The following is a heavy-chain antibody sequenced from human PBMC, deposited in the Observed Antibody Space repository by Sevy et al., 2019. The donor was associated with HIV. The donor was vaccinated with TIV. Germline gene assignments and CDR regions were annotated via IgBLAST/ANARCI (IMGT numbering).Heavy chain of an antibody. D-gene: IGHD1-1*01. CDR1: GFILSSFE. V-gene: IGHV3-48*03. CDR3: AKRGGQYDLGMDV. CDR2: ISTSGSNR. Sequence: GGSLRLSCAASGFILSSFEMNWIRQAPGKGLEWVSSISTSGSNRYYADSVKGRVTISRDNAKKSLYLQMNSLRAEDTAIYFCAKRGGQYDLGMDVWGQWTTVTVSS. J-gene: IGHJ6*02.